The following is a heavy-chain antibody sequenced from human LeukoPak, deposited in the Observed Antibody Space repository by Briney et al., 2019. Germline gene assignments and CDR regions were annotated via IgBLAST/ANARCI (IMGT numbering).Heavy chain of an antibody. CDR2: LYHSGRT. V-gene: IGHV4-38-2*02. CDR1: GYSISSGYH. J-gene: IGHJ6*03. Sequence: PSHSLSLTRTVSGYSISSGYHWGWIRPPPGKGLEWIGQLYHSGRTYYNPSLKRRDTIPVDTSKHQSSLKLSSVTAPHTAVYYSARVSWLPVASYYYMDGWGKGTSVTVSS. D-gene: IGHD3-9*01. CDR3: ARVSWLPVASYYYMDG.